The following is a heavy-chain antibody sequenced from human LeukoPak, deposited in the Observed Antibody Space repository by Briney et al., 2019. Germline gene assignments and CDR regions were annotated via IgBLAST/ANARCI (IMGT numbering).Heavy chain of an antibody. Sequence: GGSLRLSCAASGFIVSSNYMSWVRQPPGKGLEWVSVIYSDDTTDYADSVKGRFTTSRDKSKNTVYLQMNSLRGEDTAVYYCAREGSGSFYVWGQGTLVTVSP. CDR3: AREGSGSFYV. CDR1: GFIVSSNY. CDR2: IYSDDTT. D-gene: IGHD1-26*01. J-gene: IGHJ4*02. V-gene: IGHV3-53*01.